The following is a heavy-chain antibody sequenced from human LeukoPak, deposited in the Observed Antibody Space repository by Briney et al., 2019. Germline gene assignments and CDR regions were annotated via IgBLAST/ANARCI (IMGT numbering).Heavy chain of an antibody. J-gene: IGHJ4*02. CDR2: ISGSGGNT. CDR1: GFTFSNKA. Sequence: TGGSLRLSCAASGFTFSNKAMSWVRQAPGKGLEWVSAISGSGGNTYYADSVKGRFTISRDNSKNTLYLQMNSLRAEDTAIYYCAKPPRIIAPDVYWGQGTLVTVAS. CDR3: AKPPRIIAPDVY. D-gene: IGHD2/OR15-2a*01. V-gene: IGHV3-23*01.